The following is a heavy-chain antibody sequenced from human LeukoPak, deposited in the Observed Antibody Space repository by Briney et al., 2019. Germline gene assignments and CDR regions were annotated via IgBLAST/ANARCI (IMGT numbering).Heavy chain of an antibody. V-gene: IGHV3-73*01. D-gene: IGHD4-11*01. CDR1: GFTFSGSA. Sequence: GGSLRLSCAASGFTFSGSAMPWVRQASGKGLEWVGRIRSKANSYATAYAASVKGRFTISRDDSKNTAYLQMNSLKTEDTAVYYCTRGQPADYSNYVDYWGQGTLVTVSS. J-gene: IGHJ4*02. CDR3: TRGQPADYSNYVDY. CDR2: IRSKANSYAT.